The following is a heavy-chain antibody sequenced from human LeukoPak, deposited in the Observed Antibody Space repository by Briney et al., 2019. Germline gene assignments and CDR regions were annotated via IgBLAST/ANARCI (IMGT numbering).Heavy chain of an antibody. CDR1: GGSISSGDYY. CDR2: IYYSGST. CDR3: ATTKYYYDSSGYFGY. D-gene: IGHD3-22*01. V-gene: IGHV4-30-4*01. Sequence: TSSETLSLTCTVSGGSISSGDYYWSWIRQPPGKGLEWIGYIYYSGSTYYNPSLKSRVTISVDTSKNQFSLKLSSVTAADTAVYYCATTKYYYDSSGYFGYWGQGTLDTVSS. J-gene: IGHJ4*02.